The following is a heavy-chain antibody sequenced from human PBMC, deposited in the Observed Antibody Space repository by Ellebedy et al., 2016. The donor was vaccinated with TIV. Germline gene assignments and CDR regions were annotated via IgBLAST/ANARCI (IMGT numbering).Heavy chain of an antibody. Sequence: GESLNISCVASGFSFSNYNMNWVRQSPGKGLEWVSSIRSTGSDKYYAESVKGRFTISRDNAQDTLFLQMNTLRAEDTAVNFCSRGWSTPDSWGQGTLVIVSS. CDR2: IRSTGSDK. V-gene: IGHV3-21*06. D-gene: IGHD2-15*01. CDR1: GFSFSNYN. CDR3: SRGWSTPDS. J-gene: IGHJ4*02.